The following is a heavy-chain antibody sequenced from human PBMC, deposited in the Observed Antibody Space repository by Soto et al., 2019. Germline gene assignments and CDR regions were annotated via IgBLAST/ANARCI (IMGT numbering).Heavy chain of an antibody. CDR2: IAYDGSKK. V-gene: IGHV3-30*18. J-gene: IGHJ5*02. D-gene: IGHD3-10*01. CDR3: AKEPGFYIDS. CDR1: GFSFSSFG. Sequence: QVQLVESGGGVVQPGRSLRLSCSAAGFSFSSFGMHCLRQAPGKGLDWVALIAYDGSKKYYADSVKGRFTISRDNSKNTLYLQMNSMGREDTAVYYCAKEPGFYIDSWGLGTLVTVSS.